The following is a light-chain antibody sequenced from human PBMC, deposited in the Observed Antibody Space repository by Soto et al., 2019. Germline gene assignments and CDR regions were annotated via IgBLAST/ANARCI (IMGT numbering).Light chain of an antibody. CDR1: SSDVGGYNY. J-gene: IGLJ1*01. V-gene: IGLV2-14*01. CDR3: CSSTTSTTSSV. CDR2: EVT. Sequence: QSVLAQPAAVSGSPGQSNTISCTGSSSDVGGYNYVSWYKQHPVKAPKLVIYEVTSRPSRVSSRFSGSKSGNTASLSISGPQADDEADYYCCSSTTSTTSSVFGPGPNATVL.